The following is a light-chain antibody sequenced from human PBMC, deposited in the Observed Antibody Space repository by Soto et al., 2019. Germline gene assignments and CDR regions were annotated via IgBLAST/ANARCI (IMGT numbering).Light chain of an antibody. Sequence: VMTQSPAILSVSPGERATLSCRASQSVSTNVAWYQQIPGQTPRLLIYGASTRATGIPARFSGSGSGTEFTLTISSLQTEDFAVYYCQQYNNWPPWTFGQGTKVDIK. CDR3: QQYNNWPPWT. CDR1: QSVSTN. V-gene: IGKV3-15*01. CDR2: GAS. J-gene: IGKJ1*01.